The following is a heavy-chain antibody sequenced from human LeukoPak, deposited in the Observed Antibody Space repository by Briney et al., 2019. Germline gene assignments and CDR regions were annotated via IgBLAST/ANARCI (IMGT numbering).Heavy chain of an antibody. D-gene: IGHD2-15*01. Sequence: GGSLRLSCAASGFTFSSYSMNWVRQAPGKGLEWVSYISSSSSTIYYADSVKGRFTISRDNAKNSLYLQMNSLRDEDTAVYYCARDQYCSGGSCYYPHLDYRGQGTLVTVSS. CDR3: ARDQYCSGGSCYYPHLDY. V-gene: IGHV3-48*02. J-gene: IGHJ4*02. CDR2: ISSSSSTI. CDR1: GFTFSSYS.